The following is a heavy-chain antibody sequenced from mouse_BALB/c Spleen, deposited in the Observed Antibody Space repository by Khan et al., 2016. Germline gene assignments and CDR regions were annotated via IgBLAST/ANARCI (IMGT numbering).Heavy chain of an antibody. CDR3: AKVDYFDSDGAWSAY. Sequence: QVQLQQSGPSLVQPSQSLSINCIVSGFSLTTYAVHWVRQSPGKGLEWLGVIWGGGTTDYNAAFMSRRSITKDNSKSQVFFKMNSLQSDDTAIYYCAKVDYFDSDGAWSAYWGQGSLVTVST. CDR1: GFSLTTYA. V-gene: IGHV2-5-1*01. CDR2: IWGGGTT. D-gene: IGHD2-4*01. J-gene: IGHJ3*01.